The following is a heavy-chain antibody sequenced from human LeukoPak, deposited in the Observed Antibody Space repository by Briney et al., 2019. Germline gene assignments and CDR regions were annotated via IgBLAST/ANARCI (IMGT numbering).Heavy chain of an antibody. CDR1: GFTFSRYA. J-gene: IGHJ2*01. CDR3: ARDPGTVTTLFWYFDL. Sequence: GGSLRLSCSASGFTFSRYAMHWVRQAPGKGLEYVSAISSNGGGTFYANSVKGRFTISRDNSKNTLYLQMGSLRADDMAVYYCARDPGTVTTLFWYFDLWGRGTLVTVSS. D-gene: IGHD4-17*01. V-gene: IGHV3-64*01. CDR2: ISSNGGGT.